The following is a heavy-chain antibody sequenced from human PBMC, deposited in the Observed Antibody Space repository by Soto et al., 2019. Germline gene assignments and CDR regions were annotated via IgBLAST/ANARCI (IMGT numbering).Heavy chain of an antibody. CDR1: GFTSSSYG. CDR2: ISYDGSNK. Sequence: PGGSLRLSCAASGFTSSSYGMHWVRQAPGKGLEWVAVISYDGSNKYYADSVKGRFTISRDNSKNTLYLQMNSLRAEDTAVYYCAKDPRLFMVRGVIIRYFDYWGQGTLVTVSS. J-gene: IGHJ4*02. CDR3: AKDPRLFMVRGVIIRYFDY. D-gene: IGHD3-10*01. V-gene: IGHV3-30*18.